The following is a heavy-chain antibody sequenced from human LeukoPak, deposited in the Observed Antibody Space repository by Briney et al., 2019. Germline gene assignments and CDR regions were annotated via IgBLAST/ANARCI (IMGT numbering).Heavy chain of an antibody. CDR2: INHSGST. CDR1: GGSFSGYY. CDR3: ARGFSSGSTYYFDY. V-gene: IGHV4-34*01. D-gene: IGHD3-10*01. J-gene: IGHJ4*02. Sequence: SETLSLTCAVYGGSFSGYYWSWIRQPPGKGLEWIGEINHSGSTNYNPSLKSRVTISVDTSKNQFSLKLSSVTAADTALYYCARGFSSGSTYYFDYWGQGTLVTVSS.